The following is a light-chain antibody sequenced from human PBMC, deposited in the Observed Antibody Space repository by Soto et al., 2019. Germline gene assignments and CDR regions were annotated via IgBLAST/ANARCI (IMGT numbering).Light chain of an antibody. CDR1: QSVSSY. CDR3: QQRSNWPPALT. Sequence: EIVLTQSPATLSLSPGERATLSCRASQSVSSYLAWYQQKPGQAPRLLIYDASNRATGIPARFSGSGSGTEFTLTISSLEPEDFAGDYCQQRSNWPPALTFGGGTKVEIK. J-gene: IGKJ4*01. V-gene: IGKV3-11*01. CDR2: DAS.